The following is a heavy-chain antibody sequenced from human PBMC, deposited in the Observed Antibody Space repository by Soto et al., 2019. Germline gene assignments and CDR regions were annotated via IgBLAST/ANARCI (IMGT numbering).Heavy chain of an antibody. J-gene: IGHJ4*02. CDR2: IYYSGST. Sequence: PSETLSLTCTVSGGSISSGGYYWSWIRHHPGKGLEWIGYIYYSGSTYYNPSLKSRVTISVDTSKNQFSLKLSSVTAADTAVYYCARGITGTPPSILDYWGQGTLVTVSS. CDR1: GGSISSGGYY. D-gene: IGHD1-20*01. CDR3: ARGITGTPPSILDY. V-gene: IGHV4-31*03.